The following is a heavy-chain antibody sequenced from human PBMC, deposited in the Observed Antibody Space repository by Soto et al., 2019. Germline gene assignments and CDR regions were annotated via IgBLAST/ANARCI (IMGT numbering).Heavy chain of an antibody. J-gene: IGHJ4*02. CDR2: ILYSGTT. V-gene: IGHV4-30-4*01. CDR3: ARNGALDY. CDR1: GGSISSGYYY. D-gene: IGHD2-8*01. Sequence: QVQLQESGPGLVKPSQTLSLTCTVSGGSISSGYYYWSWIRQPPGKGLEWIGYILYSGTTNYNPSLESRLTISVDTSKNQFSLKLTSVTAADTAVYYCARNGALDYWGRGTLVTVYS.